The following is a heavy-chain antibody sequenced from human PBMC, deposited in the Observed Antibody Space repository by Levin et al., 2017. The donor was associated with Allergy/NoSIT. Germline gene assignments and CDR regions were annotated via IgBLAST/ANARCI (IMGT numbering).Heavy chain of an antibody. CDR2: IYPGDSDT. Sequence: GESLKISCKGSGYSFTSYWIGWVRQMPGKGLEWMGIIYPGDSDTRYSPSFQGQVTISADKSISTAYLQWSSLKASDTAMYYCARHSFFRNWNDGGGYWGQGTLVTVSS. J-gene: IGHJ4*02. D-gene: IGHD1-1*01. CDR1: GYSFTSYW. V-gene: IGHV5-51*01. CDR3: ARHSFFRNWNDGGGY.